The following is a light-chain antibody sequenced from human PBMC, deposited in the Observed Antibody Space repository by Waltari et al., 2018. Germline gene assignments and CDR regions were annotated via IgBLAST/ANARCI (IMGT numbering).Light chain of an antibody. Sequence: QSAPTQPASVSGSPGQSITISCTGISDVLGNYIPVSWYQQHPGPAPNLLISEGTKRPSGVSNRLSDSKSGNTASLTISGLQSEDEADYHCCSYGGRSTWLFGGGTRLTVL. CDR1: SDVLGNYIP. J-gene: IGLJ3*02. CDR2: EGT. CDR3: CSYGGRSTWL. V-gene: IGLV2-23*01.